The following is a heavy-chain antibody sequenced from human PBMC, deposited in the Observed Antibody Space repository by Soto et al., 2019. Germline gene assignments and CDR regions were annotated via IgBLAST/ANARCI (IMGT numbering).Heavy chain of an antibody. CDR3: AKDIGFQQHLFVFDN. V-gene: IGHV1-69*13. D-gene: IGHD6-13*01. CDR2: ILPIFTTA. Sequence: SVKVSCKASGGTFSNYAFSWVRQAPGQGLEWMGGILPIFTTATYAPKFQDRVTITADESTSTVYMDLSSLRSEDTALYYCAKDIGFQQHLFVFDNSGPGTIVTV. CDR1: GGTFSNYA. J-gene: IGHJ4*02.